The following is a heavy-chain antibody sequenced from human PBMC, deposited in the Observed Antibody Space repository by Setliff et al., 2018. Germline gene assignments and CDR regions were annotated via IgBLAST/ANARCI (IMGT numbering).Heavy chain of an antibody. CDR3: ARSLGSGSYYNSRPLYSDY. Sequence: PSETLSLTCTVSGGSITSGRYYWGWIRQPPGQGLEWIASIHYSENTYYNPSLKTRVTISVDTSRNQFSLKLTSVAAADTAVYFCARSLGSGSYYNSRPLYSDYWGQGTLVTVSS. D-gene: IGHD3-10*01. CDR1: GGSITSGRYY. J-gene: IGHJ4*02. V-gene: IGHV4-39*01. CDR2: IHYSENT.